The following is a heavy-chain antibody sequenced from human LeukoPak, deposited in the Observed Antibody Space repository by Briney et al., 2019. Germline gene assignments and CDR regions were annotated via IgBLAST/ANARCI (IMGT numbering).Heavy chain of an antibody. J-gene: IGHJ6*02. D-gene: IGHD5-18*01. CDR2: IWYDGSNK. CDR3: AKDTYSYGHYYYYGMDV. V-gene: IGHV3-33*06. CDR1: GFTFSSYG. Sequence: GGSLRLSCAASGFTFSSYGMHWVRQAPGKGLEWVAVIWYDGSNKYYADSVKGRFTISRDNSKNTLYLQMNSLRAEDTAVYYCAKDTYSYGHYYYYGMDVWGQGTTVTVSS.